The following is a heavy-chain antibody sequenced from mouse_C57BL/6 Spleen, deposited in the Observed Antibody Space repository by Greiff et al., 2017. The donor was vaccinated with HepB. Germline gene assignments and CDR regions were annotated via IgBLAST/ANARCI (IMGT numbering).Heavy chain of an antibody. CDR3: ARNYYGSSPFAD. CDR2: INPSSGYT. Sequence: QVQLKESGAELAKPGASVKLSCKASGYTFTSYWMHWVKQRPGQGLEWIGYINPSSGYTKYNQTFKDKATFTADKSSSTAYMQLSSLTYEDSAVYYCARNYYGSSPFADWGQGTLGTVSA. V-gene: IGHV1-7*01. CDR1: GYTFTSYW. J-gene: IGHJ3*01. D-gene: IGHD1-1*01.